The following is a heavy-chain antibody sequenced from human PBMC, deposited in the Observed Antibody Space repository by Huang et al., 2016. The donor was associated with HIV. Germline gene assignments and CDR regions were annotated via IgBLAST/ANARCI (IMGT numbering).Heavy chain of an antibody. Sequence: QVQLVQSAAEVKKPGSSVKVSCEASRGTFSSYAISLVRQAPGQGLEWMGGIIPICGTTNDTQKVQGRGTITADESSSTAYMERRSLRSEDTAVYYCARASGRIQLPGGYFELWGRGTLVTVSS. CDR2: IIPICGTT. CDR3: ARASGRIQLPGGYFEL. J-gene: IGHJ2*01. D-gene: IGHD1-1*01. CDR1: RGTFSSYA. V-gene: IGHV1-69*01.